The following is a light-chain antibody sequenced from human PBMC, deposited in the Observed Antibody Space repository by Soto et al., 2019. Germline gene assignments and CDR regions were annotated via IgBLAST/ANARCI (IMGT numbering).Light chain of an antibody. Sequence: EIVLTQSPGTLSLSPGERATLSCRASQSVNSYHLAWYQQKPGQAPRLLIYGAWNRATGILDRISGSGSETVFTLTISRLVPEDFAVYYCQVYSGTARWTFGHGVRLEI. J-gene: IGKJ1*01. CDR1: QSVNSYH. V-gene: IGKV3-20*01. CDR2: GAW. CDR3: QVYSGTARWT.